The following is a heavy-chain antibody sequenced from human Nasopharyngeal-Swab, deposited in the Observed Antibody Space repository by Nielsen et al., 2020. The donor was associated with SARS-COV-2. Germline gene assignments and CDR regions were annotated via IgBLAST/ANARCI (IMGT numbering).Heavy chain of an antibody. D-gene: IGHD4-23*01. CDR3: AHHYGGNTDHLDY. J-gene: IGHJ4*02. CDR2: ISSSGSTI. Sequence: GESLKISCAASGFTFSDYYMSWIRQAPGKGLEWVSYISSSGSTIYYADSVKGRFTTSRDNAKNSLYLQMNSLRAEDTAVYYCAHHYGGNTDHLDYWGQGTLVTVSS. CDR1: GFTFSDYY. V-gene: IGHV3-11*04.